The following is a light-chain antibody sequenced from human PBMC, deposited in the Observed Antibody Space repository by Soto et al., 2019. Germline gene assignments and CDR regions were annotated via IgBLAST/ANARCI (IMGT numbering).Light chain of an antibody. Sequence: QSVLTQPASVSGSPGQSITISCTGTSSDVGSYNLVSWYQQHPGKAPKLMIYEDTKRPSGVSNRCSGSKSGNMASLTISGLQAEDEADYYCFSYAGSSTYVFGTGTKLTVL. CDR2: EDT. CDR1: SSDVGSYNL. J-gene: IGLJ1*01. V-gene: IGLV2-23*01. CDR3: FSYAGSSTYV.